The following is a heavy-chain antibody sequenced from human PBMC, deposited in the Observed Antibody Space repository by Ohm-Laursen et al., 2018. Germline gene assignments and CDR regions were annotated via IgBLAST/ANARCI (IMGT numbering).Heavy chain of an antibody. CDR1: GYTFTGYY. D-gene: IGHD3-22*01. V-gene: IGHV1-2*02. CDR3: ARGYYDSRGSAFEI. J-gene: IGHJ3*02. Sequence: ASVTVSCKASGYTFTGYYMHWVRQAPGQGLEWMGWINPNSGGTNYAQKFQGRVTITRDTSASTAYMELSSLRSEDTAVYYCARGYYDSRGSAFEIWGQGTMVTVSS. CDR2: INPNSGGT.